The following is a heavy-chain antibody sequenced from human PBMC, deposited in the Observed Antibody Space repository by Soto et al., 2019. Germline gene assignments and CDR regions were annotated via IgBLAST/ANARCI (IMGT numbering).Heavy chain of an antibody. Sequence: EVQLVASGGGLVQPGGSLRLSCAASGFTVSSNYMTWVRQAPGKGLEWVSVIYGDGGTYYADSVKGRFTISRHNSKNTLYLQMNSLRPEDTAVYYCARGSSGYGYDAFDIWGQGTMVTVSS. CDR1: GFTVSSNY. D-gene: IGHD5-12*01. CDR2: IYGDGGT. CDR3: ARGSSGYGYDAFDI. J-gene: IGHJ3*02. V-gene: IGHV3-53*04.